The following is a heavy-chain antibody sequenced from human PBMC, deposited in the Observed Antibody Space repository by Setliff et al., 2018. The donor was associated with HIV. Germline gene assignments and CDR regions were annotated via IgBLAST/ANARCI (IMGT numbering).Heavy chain of an antibody. Sequence: ASVKVSCKTSGYTFTSYAMHWVRQAPGQRLEWMGWIHAGNGYTKYSQKFQGRVTFTRDTSASAAYMDLSSLRSEDTAVYYCARIWGIPPLYYFDYWGQGTLVTVSS. V-gene: IGHV1-3*01. J-gene: IGHJ4*02. CDR2: IHAGNGYT. D-gene: IGHD3-16*01. CDR3: ARIWGIPPLYYFDY. CDR1: GYTFTSYA.